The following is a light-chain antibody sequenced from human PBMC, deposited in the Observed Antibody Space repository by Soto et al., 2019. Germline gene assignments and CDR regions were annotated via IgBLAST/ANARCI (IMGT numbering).Light chain of an antibody. J-gene: IGKJ3*01. CDR3: QNYNSAPLGIP. V-gene: IGKV1-27*01. CDR1: QDITNY. Sequence: DIQMTQSPSSLSASVGERVTITCRASQDITNYLAWYQQKPGRVPKLLIYAASTLQSGVPSRFSGSGSGTDFTLNISSLQPEDVATYCCQNYNSAPLGIPFGPGTKVDIK. CDR2: AAS.